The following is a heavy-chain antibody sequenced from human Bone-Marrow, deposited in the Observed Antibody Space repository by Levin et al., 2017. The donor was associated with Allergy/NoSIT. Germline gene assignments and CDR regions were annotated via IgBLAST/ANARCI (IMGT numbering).Heavy chain of an antibody. V-gene: IGHV3-30-3*01. CDR3: ARSPDYGANLPLRRYWYFDL. Sequence: HPGGSLRLSCAASGFTFSNYAMHWVRRAPGKGLEWVAVISYDGSNQYYPDSVKGRFTISRDNSKNTLYLQMDSLRAEDTAVYYCARSPDYGANLPLRRYWYFDLWGRGTLVTVSS. J-gene: IGHJ2*01. CDR2: ISYDGSNQ. CDR1: GFTFSNYA. D-gene: IGHD4-23*01.